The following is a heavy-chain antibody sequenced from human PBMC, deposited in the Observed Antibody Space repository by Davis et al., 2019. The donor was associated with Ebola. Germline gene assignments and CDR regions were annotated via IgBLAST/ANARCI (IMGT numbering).Heavy chain of an antibody. V-gene: IGHV3-30*02. CDR3: AKGQINRGYWLRFDY. CDR2: IWYDGSNK. D-gene: IGHD5-12*01. Sequence: GESLKISCAASGFTFSSYGMHWVRQAPGKGLEWVAVIWYDGSNKYYADSVKGRFTISRDNSKNTLYLQMNSLRAEDTAVYYCAKGQINRGYWLRFDYWGQGTLVTVSS. CDR1: GFTFSSYG. J-gene: IGHJ4*02.